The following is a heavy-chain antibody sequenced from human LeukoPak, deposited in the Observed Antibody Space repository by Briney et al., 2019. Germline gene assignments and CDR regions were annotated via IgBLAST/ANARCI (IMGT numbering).Heavy chain of an antibody. CDR1: GDIVSSNSVT. J-gene: IGHJ5*02. V-gene: IGHV6-1*01. CDR3: ARRLTQYDCFDP. Sequence: SQTLSLTCAIPGDIVSSNSVTWHWIRQSPSRGLEWLGRTYYRSTWYNDYAVSVGGRITVNPDTSKNQFSLHLNSVTPEDTAVYYCARRLTQYDCFDPWGQGILVTVSS. CDR2: TYYRSTWYN. D-gene: IGHD2-2*01.